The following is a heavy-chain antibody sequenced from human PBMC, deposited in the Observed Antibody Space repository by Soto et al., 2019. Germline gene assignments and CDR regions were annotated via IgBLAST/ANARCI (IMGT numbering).Heavy chain of an antibody. J-gene: IGHJ4*02. CDR1: GFTVSSNY. CDR2: IYSGGST. V-gene: IGHV3-66*04. CDR3: AKQMDPRSGWYHY. D-gene: IGHD6-19*01. Sequence: GGSLRLSCAASGFTVSSNYMSWVRQAPGKGLEWVSVIYSGGSTYYADSVKGRFTISRDNSKNTLYLQMNSLRAEDTAVYYCAKQMDPRSGWYHYWGQGTLVTVSS.